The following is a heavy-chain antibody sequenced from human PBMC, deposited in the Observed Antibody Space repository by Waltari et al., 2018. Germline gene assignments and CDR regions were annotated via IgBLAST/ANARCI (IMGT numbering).Heavy chain of an antibody. CDR2: ISSSSSYI. Sequence: EVQLVESGGGLVKPGGSLRLSCAASGFTFSSYSMNWVRQAPGKGLEWVSSISSSSSYIYYADSVKCRFTISRDNAKNSLYLQMNSLRAEDTAVYYCARSGYSGYSVDYWGQGTLVTVSS. V-gene: IGHV3-21*01. D-gene: IGHD5-12*01. CDR1: GFTFSSYS. J-gene: IGHJ4*02. CDR3: ARSGYSGYSVDY.